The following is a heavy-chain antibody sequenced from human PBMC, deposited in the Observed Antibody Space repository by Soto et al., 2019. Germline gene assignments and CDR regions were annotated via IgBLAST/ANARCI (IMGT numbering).Heavy chain of an antibody. D-gene: IGHD2-15*01. Sequence: QVHLQESGPALVKASETLSLICTVSGGSISHDYWSWVRQSADKGLEWIGRVVSGGTSDYNPSLRGRVSMSVDTFNNQFSLRVTSVTAADTAMYYCARGPCGGGSCYSDLFPETGFDSWGQGTLVTVSS. CDR1: GGSISHDY. CDR3: ARGPCGGGSCYSDLFPETGFDS. V-gene: IGHV4-4*07. CDR2: VVSGGTS. J-gene: IGHJ4*02.